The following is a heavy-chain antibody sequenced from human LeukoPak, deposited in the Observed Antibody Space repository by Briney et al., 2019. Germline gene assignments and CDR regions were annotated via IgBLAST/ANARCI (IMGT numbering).Heavy chain of an antibody. CDR1: GYGFTYYW. CDR3: ARRQYSGYDFDF. V-gene: IGHV5-51*01. Sequence: GESLKISCKGSGYGFTYYWIGWVRQMPGKGLEWMGIIYPGDSDTRYSPSFQGQVTVSADKSISTAYLQWNTLEASDTAMYYCARRQYSGYDFDFWGQGTLVTVSS. J-gene: IGHJ4*02. D-gene: IGHD5-12*01. CDR2: IYPGDSDT.